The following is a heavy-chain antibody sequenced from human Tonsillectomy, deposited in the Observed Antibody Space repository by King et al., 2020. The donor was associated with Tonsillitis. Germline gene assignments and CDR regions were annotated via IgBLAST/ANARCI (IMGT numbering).Heavy chain of an antibody. D-gene: IGHD1-26*01. CDR3: ARSAPQSGSYGPRQVGDYFDY. CDR2: IIPVFVTA. Sequence: VQLVESGAEVKKPGSSVKVSCTTSGGSFRTSAINWVRQAPGQGLEWMGGIIPVFVTANYPQKFQGRVTITVDESTTTAYMELNSLRSEDTAVYYCARSAPQSGSYGPRQVGDYFDYWGQGTLVTVSS. J-gene: IGHJ4*02. V-gene: IGHV1-69*01. CDR1: GGSFRTSA.